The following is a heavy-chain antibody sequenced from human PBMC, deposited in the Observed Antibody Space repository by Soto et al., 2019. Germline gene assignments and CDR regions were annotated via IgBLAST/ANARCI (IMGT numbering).Heavy chain of an antibody. V-gene: IGHV3-48*03. J-gene: IGHJ4*02. D-gene: IGHD1-1*01. Sequence: PGGSLRLSCAASGFTFSSYEMNWVRQAPGKGLGWVSYISSSGSTIYYADSVKGRFTISRDNAKNSLYLQMNSLRAEDTAVYYCARETDMERDYWGQGTLVTVSS. CDR2: ISSSGSTI. CDR1: GFTFSSYE. CDR3: ARETDMERDY.